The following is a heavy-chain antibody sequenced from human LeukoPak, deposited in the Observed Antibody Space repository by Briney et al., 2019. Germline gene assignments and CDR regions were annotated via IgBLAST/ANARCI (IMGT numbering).Heavy chain of an antibody. J-gene: IGHJ5*02. Sequence: GGSLRLSCAASGFTFITYWMSWVRQAPGKGLEWVAHINQDGTEKYYVDSVKGRFTISRDNAKNSLYLQMNSLRAEDTAVYYCARGLDDIDNWFDPWGQGGLVTVSS. V-gene: IGHV3-7*01. D-gene: IGHD3-9*01. CDR1: GFTFITYW. CDR3: ARGLDDIDNWFDP. CDR2: INQDGTEK.